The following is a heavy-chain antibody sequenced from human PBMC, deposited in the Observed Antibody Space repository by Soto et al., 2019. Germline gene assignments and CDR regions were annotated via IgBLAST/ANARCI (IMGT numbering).Heavy chain of an antibody. V-gene: IGHV1-3*01. Sequence: ASVKVSCKASGYTFPRYAMNWVRQAPGQSPEWMGWINPGNGNTKYSQRFQGRVTITRDTSASTAYMELSRPTSEDTPVYYCARRGALSCCSYGYYFDTRGQGTLVT. D-gene: IGHD3-10*01. CDR2: INPGNGNT. J-gene: IGHJ4*02. CDR3: ARRGALSCCSYGYYFDT. CDR1: GYTFPRYA.